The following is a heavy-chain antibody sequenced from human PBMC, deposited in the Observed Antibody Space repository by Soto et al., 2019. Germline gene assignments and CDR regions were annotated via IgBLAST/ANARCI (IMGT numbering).Heavy chain of an antibody. CDR2: IYYSGST. CDR3: ASFSPPPPYGMDV. Sequence: PSETLSLTCTVSGGSISSYYWSWIRQPPGKGLEWIGYIYYSGSTNYNPSLKSRVTISVDTSKNQFSLKLSSVTAADTAVYYCASFSPPPPYGMDVWGQGTTVTVSS. CDR1: GGSISSYY. J-gene: IGHJ6*02. V-gene: IGHV4-59*01.